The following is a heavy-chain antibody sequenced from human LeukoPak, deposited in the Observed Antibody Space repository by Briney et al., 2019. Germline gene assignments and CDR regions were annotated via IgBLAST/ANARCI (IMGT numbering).Heavy chain of an antibody. J-gene: IGHJ4*02. CDR1: GGSISSSSYY. Sequence: WETLSLTCTVSGGSISSSSYYWGWIRQPPGKGLEWIGSIYYSGSTYYNPSLKSRVTISVDTSKNQFSLKLSSVTAADTAVYYCARRPRVWFGELFQVRIGYFDYWGQGTLVTVSS. CDR3: ARRPRVWFGELFQVRIGYFDY. V-gene: IGHV4-39*01. CDR2: IYYSGST. D-gene: IGHD3-10*01.